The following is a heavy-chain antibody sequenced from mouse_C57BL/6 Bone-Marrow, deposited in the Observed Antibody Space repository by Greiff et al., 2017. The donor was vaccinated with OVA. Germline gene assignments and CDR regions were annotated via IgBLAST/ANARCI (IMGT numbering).Heavy chain of an antibody. CDR1: GYTFTSSG. CDR3: ARRNYDYDAFAY. Sequence: VQLQQSGAELARPGASVKLSCKASGYTFTSSGISWVKQRPGQGLEWIGEIYPRSGNTYYNEKFKGKATLTADKSSSTAYMELRSLTSEDSAVYFGARRNYDYDAFAYWGQGTLVTVSA. J-gene: IGHJ3*01. V-gene: IGHV1-81*01. D-gene: IGHD2-4*01. CDR2: IYPRSGNT.